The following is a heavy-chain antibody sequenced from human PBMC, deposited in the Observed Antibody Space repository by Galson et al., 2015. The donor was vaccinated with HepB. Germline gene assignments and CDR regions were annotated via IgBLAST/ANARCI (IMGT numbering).Heavy chain of an antibody. J-gene: IGHJ2*01. CDR3: ARDGVEGESSGWPSVDWYFDL. D-gene: IGHD6-19*01. CDR1: GGTFSSYA. CDR2: IIPIFGTA. V-gene: IGHV1-69*13. Sequence: SVKVSCKASGGTFSSYAISWVRQAPGQGLEWMGGIIPIFGTANYAQKFQGRVTITADESTSTAYMELSSLRSEDTAVYYCARDGVEGESSGWPSVDWYFDLWGRGTLVTVSS.